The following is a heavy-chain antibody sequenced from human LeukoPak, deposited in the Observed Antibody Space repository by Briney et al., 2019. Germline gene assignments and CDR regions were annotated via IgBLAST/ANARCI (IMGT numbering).Heavy chain of an antibody. D-gene: IGHD3-10*01. J-gene: IGHJ4*02. Sequence: GASVTVSCKASGYTFTSYYMHWVRQAPGQGLEWMGIINPNSGGTNYAQKFQGRVTMTRDTSISTAYMELSRLRSDDTAVYYCARGILWFGGSLDYWGQGTLVTVSS. CDR2: INPNSGGT. CDR1: GYTFTSYY. CDR3: ARGILWFGGSLDY. V-gene: IGHV1-2*02.